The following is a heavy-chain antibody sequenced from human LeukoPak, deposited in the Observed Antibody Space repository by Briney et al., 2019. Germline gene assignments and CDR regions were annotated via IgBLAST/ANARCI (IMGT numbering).Heavy chain of an antibody. D-gene: IGHD6-19*01. CDR3: AKDFKGVNIAVADY. V-gene: IGHV3-23*01. J-gene: IGHJ4*02. Sequence: GGSLRLSCAASGFTFSSYAMSWVCQAPGKGLEWVSAISGSGGSTYYADSVKGRFTISRDNSKNTLYLQMNSLRAEDTAVYYCAKDFKGVNIAVADYWGQGTLVAVSS. CDR1: GFTFSSYA. CDR2: ISGSGGST.